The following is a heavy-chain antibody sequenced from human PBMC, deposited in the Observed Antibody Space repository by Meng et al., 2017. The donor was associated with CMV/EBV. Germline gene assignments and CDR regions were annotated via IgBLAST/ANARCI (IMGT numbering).Heavy chain of an antibody. CDR2: IRYDGSNK. V-gene: IGHV3-30*02. CDR3: ARGSYCSSTSCYKTGYYGMDV. Sequence: GGSLRLSCAASGFTFSSYGMHWVRQAPGKGLEWVAFIRYDGSNKYYADSVKGRFTISRDNSKNTLYLQMNSLRAEDTAVYYCARGSYCSSTSCYKTGYYGMDVWGQGTTVTVSS. CDR1: GFTFSSYG. D-gene: IGHD2-2*02. J-gene: IGHJ6*02.